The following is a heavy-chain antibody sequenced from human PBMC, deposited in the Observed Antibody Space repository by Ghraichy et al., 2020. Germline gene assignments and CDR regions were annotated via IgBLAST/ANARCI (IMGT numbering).Heavy chain of an antibody. D-gene: IGHD6-19*01. Sequence: ASVKVSCKAAGYTFTSYGISWVRQAPGQGLEWMGWISAYNGNTDYAQNLQGRVSMTTDTSTNTAYMELRSLRSDDTAVYYCARDRGSSAWYEGYYFDYWGQGTLVTVSS. CDR1: GYTFTSYG. V-gene: IGHV1-18*01. CDR2: ISAYNGNT. CDR3: ARDRGSSAWYEGYYFDY. J-gene: IGHJ4*02.